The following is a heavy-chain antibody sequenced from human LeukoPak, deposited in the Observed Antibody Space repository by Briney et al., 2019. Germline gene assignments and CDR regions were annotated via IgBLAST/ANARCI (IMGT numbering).Heavy chain of an antibody. CDR3: ARAFRGYAFDY. V-gene: IGHV4-59*01. D-gene: IGHD3-22*01. Sequence: SETLSLTCTVPGGSISSYYWSWIRQPPGKGLEWIGYIYYSGSTNYNPSLKSRVTISVDTPKNQFSLKLSSVTAADTAVYYCARAFRGYAFDYWGQGTLVTVTS. CDR2: IYYSGST. CDR1: GGSISSYY. J-gene: IGHJ4*02.